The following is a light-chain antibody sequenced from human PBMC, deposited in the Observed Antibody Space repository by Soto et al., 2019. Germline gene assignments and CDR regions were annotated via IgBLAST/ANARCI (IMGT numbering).Light chain of an antibody. J-gene: IGKJ1*01. V-gene: IGKV3-20*01. Sequence: EIVLTQSPGTLSLSPGERATLSCRASQSVSSNYLAWYQQKPGQAPRLLIHDASSRATGIPDRFSGSGSGTDFTLTISRLEPEDFAVYYCQQYGSSPQTFGQGTKVDI. CDR2: DAS. CDR1: QSVSSNY. CDR3: QQYGSSPQT.